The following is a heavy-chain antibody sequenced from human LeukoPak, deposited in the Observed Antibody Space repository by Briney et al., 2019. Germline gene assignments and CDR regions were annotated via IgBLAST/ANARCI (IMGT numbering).Heavy chain of an antibody. CDR3: ARAVPSGPHYYDSSGYRFDY. CDR2: IYYSGST. Sequence: ASETLSLTCTVSGGSISSYYWSWIRQPPGKGLEWIGYIYYSGSTNYNPSLKSRVTISVDTSKNQFSLKLSSVTAVDTAVYYCARAVPSGPHYYDSSGYRFDYWGQGTLVTVSS. CDR1: GGSISSYY. J-gene: IGHJ4*02. D-gene: IGHD3-22*01. V-gene: IGHV4-59*01.